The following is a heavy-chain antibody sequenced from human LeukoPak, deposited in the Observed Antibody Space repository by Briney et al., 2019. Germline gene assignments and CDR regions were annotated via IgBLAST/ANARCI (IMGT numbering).Heavy chain of an antibody. V-gene: IGHV4-4*07. CDR3: ARAQRPYCSSTSCYKPYYYYMDV. Sequence: PSETLSLTCTVSGGSISSYYWSWIRQPAGKGLQWIGRIYTSGSTSYNPSLKSRVTMSVDTSKNQFSLKLSSVTAADTAVYYCARAQRPYCSSTSCYKPYYYYMDVWGKGTTVTVSS. CDR1: GGSISSYY. D-gene: IGHD2-2*02. CDR2: IYTSGST. J-gene: IGHJ6*03.